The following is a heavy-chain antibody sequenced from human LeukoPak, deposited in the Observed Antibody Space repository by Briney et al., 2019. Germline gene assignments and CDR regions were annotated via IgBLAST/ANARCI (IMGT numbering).Heavy chain of an antibody. CDR3: ARDLDLLWFGES. V-gene: IGHV1-46*01. D-gene: IGHD3-10*01. J-gene: IGHJ5*02. CDR2: INPRGGST. CDR1: GYTFTSYY. Sequence: ASVKVSCKASGYTFTSYYMHWMRQAPGQGPEWMGIINPRGGSTDYAQKFRGRVTMTRDMSTSTVYMELSRLRSDDTAVYYCARDLDLLWFGESWGQGTLVTVSS.